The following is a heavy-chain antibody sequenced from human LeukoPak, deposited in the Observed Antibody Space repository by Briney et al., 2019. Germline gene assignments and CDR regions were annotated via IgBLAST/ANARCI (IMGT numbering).Heavy chain of an antibody. Sequence: GGSLRLSCAASGLIVSSNYMSWVRQAPGKGLEWVSVIYSGGSTYYADSVKGRFTISRDNSKNTVYLQMNSLRAEDTAVYYCARYSYDSSGYPYYFDYWGQGILVTVSS. V-gene: IGHV3-53*01. J-gene: IGHJ4*02. D-gene: IGHD3-22*01. CDR3: ARYSYDSSGYPYYFDY. CDR2: IYSGGST. CDR1: GLIVSSNY.